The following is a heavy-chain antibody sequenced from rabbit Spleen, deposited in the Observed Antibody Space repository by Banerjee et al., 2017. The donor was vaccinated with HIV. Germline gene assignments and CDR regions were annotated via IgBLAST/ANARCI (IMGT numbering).Heavy chain of an antibody. CDR3: ARGSATMTMVITGWYFTL. D-gene: IGHD2-1*01. J-gene: IGHJ4*01. CDR1: GFSFSSNSF. V-gene: IGHV1S40*01. CDR2: IYAGSSGRT. Sequence: QSLEESGGDLVKPGASLTLTCTASGFSFSSNSFMCWVRQAPGKGLEWIACIYAGSSGRTYYANWVNGRFTVSSHNAQNTLYLQLNSLTAADTATYFCARGSATMTMVITGWYFTLWGQGTLVTVS.